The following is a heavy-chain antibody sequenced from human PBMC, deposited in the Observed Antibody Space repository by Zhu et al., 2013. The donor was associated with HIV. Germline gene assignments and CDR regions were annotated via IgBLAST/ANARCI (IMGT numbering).Heavy chain of an antibody. J-gene: IGHJ5*02. V-gene: IGHV1-8*03. CDR1: GYTFTSYG. Sequence: QVQLVQSGAEVKKPGASVKVSCKASGYTFTSYGINWVRQAPGQGLEWMGWMNPNSGNTGYAQKFQGRVTITRNTSISTAYMELSNLRSEDTAVYYCARGRTFGVGRLNWFDPWGQGTLVTVSS. CDR2: MNPNSGNT. CDR3: ARGRTFGVGRLNWFDP. D-gene: IGHD3-3*01.